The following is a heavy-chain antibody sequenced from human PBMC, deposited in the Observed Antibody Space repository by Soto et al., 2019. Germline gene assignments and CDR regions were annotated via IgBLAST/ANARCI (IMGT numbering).Heavy chain of an antibody. CDR1: GYTFSTYG. CDR3: ARGAGYGSGSRDLDN. Sequence: QVQLVQSGAEVTKPGASVRVSCKTSGYTFSTYGLSWVRQAPGQGLEWMGWSVADSGNTVYAQRFKGRVTVTPDRSPSTAYMELRSLRSDDTALCYCARGAGYGSGSRDLDNWGQGTLVTVSS. J-gene: IGHJ4*02. D-gene: IGHD3-10*01. V-gene: IGHV1-18*01. CDR2: SVADSGNT.